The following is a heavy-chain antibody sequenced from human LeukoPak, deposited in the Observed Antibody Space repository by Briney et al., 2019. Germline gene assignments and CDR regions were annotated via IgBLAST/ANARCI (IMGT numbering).Heavy chain of an antibody. CDR1: GFTFNTYS. CDR3: ARGRSGYYDILLDY. J-gene: IGHJ4*02. D-gene: IGHD3-9*01. Sequence: GGSLRLSCAASGFTFNTYSMNWVRQAPGKGLEWVSSISSSSTYIYYADSVKGRFTISRDNAKNSLYLQMNSLSAEDTAVYYCARGRSGYYDILLDYWGQGTLVTVSS. CDR2: ISSSSTYI. V-gene: IGHV3-21*01.